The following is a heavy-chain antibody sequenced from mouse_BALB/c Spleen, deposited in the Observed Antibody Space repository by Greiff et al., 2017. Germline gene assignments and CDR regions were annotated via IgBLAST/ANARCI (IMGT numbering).Heavy chain of an antibody. D-gene: IGHD1-1*01. Sequence: VQLQQPGAELVKPGASVKLSCKASGYTFTSYWMHWVKQRPGQGLEWIGEINPSNGRTNYNEKFKSKATLTVDKSSSTAYMQLSSLTSEDSAVYYCARSGYYYGSSYEGDYWGQGTTLTVSS. CDR3: ARSGYYYGSSYEGDY. CDR1: GYTFTSYW. CDR2: INPSNGRT. V-gene: IGHV1S81*02. J-gene: IGHJ2*01.